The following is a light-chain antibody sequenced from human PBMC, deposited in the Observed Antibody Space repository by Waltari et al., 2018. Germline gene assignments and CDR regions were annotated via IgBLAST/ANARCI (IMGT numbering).Light chain of an antibody. Sequence: DIVMTQSPDSLTVSAGERATIHCTSSQSVSDHVNNKNYLAWHRQKAGQPPKLLISWASTREFGVPDRFSGSGSGTEFTLTISSLQPEDVAVYYCQQYYNTPPTFGQGTKVEIK. V-gene: IGKV4-1*01. J-gene: IGKJ1*01. CDR2: WAS. CDR1: QSVSDHVNNKNY. CDR3: QQYYNTPPT.